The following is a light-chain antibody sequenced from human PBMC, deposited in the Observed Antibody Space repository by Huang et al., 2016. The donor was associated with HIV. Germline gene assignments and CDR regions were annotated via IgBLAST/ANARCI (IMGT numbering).Light chain of an antibody. CDR1: QSISSY. CDR3: QQSYSTPIT. Sequence: DIQMTQSPSSLSASVGDRVTITCRASQSISSYLNWYQQKPGKAPKLLIYAASSLQSGVLSRFSGSGSGTDFTLTISSLQPEDFATYYCQQSYSTPITFGQGTRLEMK. CDR2: AAS. J-gene: IGKJ5*01. V-gene: IGKV1-39*01.